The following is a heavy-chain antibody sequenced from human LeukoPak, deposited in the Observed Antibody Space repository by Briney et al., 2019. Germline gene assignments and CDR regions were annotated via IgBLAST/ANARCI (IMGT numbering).Heavy chain of an antibody. CDR3: ASRLLTDAFDI. V-gene: IGHV3-48*03. CDR1: GFTFTGYE. J-gene: IGHJ3*02. D-gene: IGHD2-15*01. CDR2: ISSTGNTM. Sequence: PGGSLRLSCAASGFTFTGYEMHWVRQAPGKGLEWVSYISSTGNTMYYADSVKGRFTISRDNAKNSLYLQMNSLRAEDTAIYYCASRLLTDAFDIWGQGTMVTVSS.